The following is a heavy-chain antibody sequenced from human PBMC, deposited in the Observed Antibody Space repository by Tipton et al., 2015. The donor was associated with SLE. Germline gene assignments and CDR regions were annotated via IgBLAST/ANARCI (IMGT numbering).Heavy chain of an antibody. CDR2: IFYSGSA. V-gene: IGHV4-59*08. Sequence: TLSLTCTVSGGFISDFYWTWIRQSPGNSLEWIGHIFYSGSADYNPSLKKRATISVDTSKNQFSLKLTSVTAADTAVYYCARHKSGSPIPHYHHFGLDVWGLGSSVTVSS. D-gene: IGHD2-2*02. CDR1: GGFISDFY. CDR3: ARHKSGSPIPHYHHFGLDV. J-gene: IGHJ6*02.